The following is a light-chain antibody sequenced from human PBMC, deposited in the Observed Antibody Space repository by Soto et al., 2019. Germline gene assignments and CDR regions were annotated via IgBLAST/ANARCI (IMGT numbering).Light chain of an antibody. CDR2: DAS. CDR1: QTVNSDY. J-gene: IGKJ1*01. Sequence: EIVLTQSPGTLSLSPGETATLSCRASQTVNSDYLAWFQQRPGQAPRLLIYDASNRATGIPARFSGSGSGTDFTLTISRLEPEDFAVYYCQQCGSSHWTFGQGTKVDIK. V-gene: IGKV3-20*01. CDR3: QQCGSSHWT.